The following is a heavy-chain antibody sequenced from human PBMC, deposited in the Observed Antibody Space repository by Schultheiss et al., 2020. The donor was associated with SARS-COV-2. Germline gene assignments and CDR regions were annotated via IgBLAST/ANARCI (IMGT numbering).Heavy chain of an antibody. CDR2: IYHSGST. Sequence: SETLSLTCTVSGGSISSGGYYWSWIRQHPGKGLEWIGYIYHSGSTYYNPSLKSRVTISVDTSKNQFSLKLSSVTAADTAVYYCARTRYYDFWVDYWGQGTLVTVSS. CDR3: ARTRYYDFWVDY. V-gene: IGHV4-31*03. D-gene: IGHD3-3*01. J-gene: IGHJ4*02. CDR1: GGSISSGGYY.